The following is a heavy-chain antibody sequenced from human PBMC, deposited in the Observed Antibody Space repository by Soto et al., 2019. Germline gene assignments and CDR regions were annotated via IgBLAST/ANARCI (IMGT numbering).Heavy chain of an antibody. D-gene: IGHD3-10*01. V-gene: IGHV4-4*02. CDR1: GGSISSRNW. CDR3: ASKFGELLADAFDI. J-gene: IGHJ3*02. Sequence: PSEPMSLTCTVSGGSISSRNWWSWVRKPPGKGLEWIGEIYHSGSTNYNPSLKSRVTISVDKSKNQFSLKLSSVTAADTAVYYCASKFGELLADAFDIWGQGTTVTVSS. CDR2: IYHSGST.